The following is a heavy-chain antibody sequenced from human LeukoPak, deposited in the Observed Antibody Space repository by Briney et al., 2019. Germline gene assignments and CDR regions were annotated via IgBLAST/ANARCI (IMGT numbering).Heavy chain of an antibody. CDR1: GFTFSSYE. V-gene: IGHV3-48*03. D-gene: IGHD3-16*01. Sequence: GGSLRLSCAASGFTFSSYEMNWVRQAPGKGLEWVSYISSSGSTIYYADSVKGRFTISRDNAKNSLYLQMNSLRAEDTAVYYCAGSSYVFDYWGQGTLVTVSS. CDR3: AGSSYVFDY. CDR2: ISSSGSTI. J-gene: IGHJ4*02.